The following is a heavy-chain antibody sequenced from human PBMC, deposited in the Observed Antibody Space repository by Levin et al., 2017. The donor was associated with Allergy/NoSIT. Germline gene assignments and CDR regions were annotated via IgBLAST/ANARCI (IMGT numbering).Heavy chain of an antibody. J-gene: IGHJ4*02. Sequence: GESLKISCAASGFTFSNYWMTWVRQAPGKGLEWVANIKQDGSEIFYMDSMRGRFTISRDNARNSLYLQMNSLRAEDTGTYYCAAVFTIWAIDYWGQGTLVTVSS. CDR1: GFTFSNYW. CDR3: AAVFTIWAIDY. CDR2: IKQDGSEI. V-gene: IGHV3-7*02. D-gene: IGHD5/OR15-5a*01.